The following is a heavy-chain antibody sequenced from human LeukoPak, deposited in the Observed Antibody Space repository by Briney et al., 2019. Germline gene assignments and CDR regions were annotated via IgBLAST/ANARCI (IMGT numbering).Heavy chain of an antibody. CDR3: AKDRHGDHGYFDY. V-gene: IGHV3-23*01. CDR1: GFTFSSYA. Sequence: GGSLRLSCAASGFTFSSYAMSWVRQAPGEGLEWVSAISGSGGSTYYADSVKGRFTISRDNSENTLYLQMNSLRAEDTAVYYCAKDRHGDHGYFDYWGQGTLVTVSS. CDR2: ISGSGGST. J-gene: IGHJ4*02. D-gene: IGHD4-17*01.